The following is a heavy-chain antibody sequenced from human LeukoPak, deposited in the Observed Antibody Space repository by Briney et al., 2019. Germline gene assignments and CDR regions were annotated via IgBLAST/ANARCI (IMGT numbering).Heavy chain of an antibody. CDR1: GFTVSSNY. D-gene: IGHD5-12*01. J-gene: IGHJ6*02. V-gene: IGHV3-53*01. CDR3: ARARYSGYGMDV. CDR2: IYSGGST. Sequence: GGSLRLSCAASGFTVSSNYMSWVHQAPGKGLEWVSVIYSGGSTYYADSVKGRFTISRDNSKNTLYLQMNSLRAEDTAVYYCARARYSGYGMDVWGQGTTVTVSS.